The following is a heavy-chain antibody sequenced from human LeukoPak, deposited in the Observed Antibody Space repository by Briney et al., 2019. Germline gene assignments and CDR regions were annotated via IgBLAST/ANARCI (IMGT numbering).Heavy chain of an antibody. J-gene: IGHJ4*02. CDR2: MKQDGSEK. D-gene: IGHD6-19*01. Sequence: GGSLRLSCAASGFTFSNYWMSWVRQAPGKGLEWVANMKQDGSEKYYVDSVKGRLTISRDNAKNSLYLQMNSLRADDTAVYYCARVRGSGCLDYWGQGTLVTVSS. CDR3: ARVRGSGCLDY. CDR1: GFTFSNYW. V-gene: IGHV3-7*01.